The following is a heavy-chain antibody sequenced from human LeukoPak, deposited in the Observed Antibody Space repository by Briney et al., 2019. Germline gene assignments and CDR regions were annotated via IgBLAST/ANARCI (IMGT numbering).Heavy chain of an antibody. CDR2: INSGSGDT. J-gene: IGHJ4*02. D-gene: IGHD1-26*01. CDR1: GYSFTDYY. Sequence: GASVKVSCQASGYSFTDYYMHWVRQAPGQGLEWIGWINSGSGDTNYAQKFLGRVTVTRDTSSSTTYMEVSNLRSDDTAVYHCVRERRATADYWGQGTLVTVSS. CDR3: VRERRATADY. V-gene: IGHV1-2*02.